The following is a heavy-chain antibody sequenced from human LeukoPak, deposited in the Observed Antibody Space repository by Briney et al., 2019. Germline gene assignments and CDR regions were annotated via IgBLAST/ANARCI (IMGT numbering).Heavy chain of an antibody. CDR3: AXGPRWGVRGVMNY. CDR1: GXXXXXXX. V-gene: IGHV3-33*01. CDR2: XXYXXSXX. J-gene: IGHJ4*02. D-gene: IGHD3-10*01. Sequence: GGSLRLSCAAXGXXXXXXXXXXXXXAXXXXXXXVXXXXYXXSXXYYADSXKGRFTISRDNSKNTLYLQMNSLRAEDTAVYYXAXGPRWGVRGVMNYWGQGTLVTVSS.